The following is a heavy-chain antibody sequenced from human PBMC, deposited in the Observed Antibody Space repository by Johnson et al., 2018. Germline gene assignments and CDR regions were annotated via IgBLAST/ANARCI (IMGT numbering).Heavy chain of an antibody. CDR3: ARARSWGIQLYFYYYGMDV. CDR1: GFTFSSYG. V-gene: IGHV3-30*03. J-gene: IGHJ6*02. Sequence: QVQLVQSGGGVVQPGRSLRLSCAASGFTFSSYGMHWVRQAPGKGLEWVAVISYDGSNKYYADAVKGRFTISRDNSQNTLYLQMNSLRAEDTAGYYCARARSWGIQLYFYYYGMDVWGQGTTVTVSS. CDR2: ISYDGSNK. D-gene: IGHD5-18*01.